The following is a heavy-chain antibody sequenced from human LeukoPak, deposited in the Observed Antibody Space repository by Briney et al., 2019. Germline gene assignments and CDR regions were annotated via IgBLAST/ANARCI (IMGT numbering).Heavy chain of an antibody. CDR1: GGTFSSYA. D-gene: IGHD1-26*01. J-gene: IGHJ5*02. Sequence: SVKVSCKASGGTFSSYAISWVRQAPGQGLEWMGGIIPIFGTANYAQKFQGRVTITADESTSTAYMELSSQRSEDTAVYYCARDKSFSGSYSWFDPWGQGTLVTVSS. CDR3: ARDKSFSGSYSWFDP. CDR2: IIPIFGTA. V-gene: IGHV1-69*13.